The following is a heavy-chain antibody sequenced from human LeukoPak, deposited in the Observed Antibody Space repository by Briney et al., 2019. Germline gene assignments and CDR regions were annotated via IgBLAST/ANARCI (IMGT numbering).Heavy chain of an antibody. CDR2: ISSSSSYI. V-gene: IGHV3-21*01. CDR1: GFTFSSYS. CDR3: ARPTCSGGSCYGYYYYGMDV. Sequence: GGSLRLSCAASGFTFSSYSMNWVRQAPGKGLEWVSSISSSSSYIYHADSVKGRFTISRDNAKNSLYLQMNSLRAEDTAVYYCARPTCSGGSCYGYYYYGMDVWGQGTTVTVSS. D-gene: IGHD2-15*01. J-gene: IGHJ6*02.